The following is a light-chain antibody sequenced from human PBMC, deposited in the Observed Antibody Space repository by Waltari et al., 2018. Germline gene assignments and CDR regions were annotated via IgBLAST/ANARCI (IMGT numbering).Light chain of an antibody. CDR2: DTS. CDR3: QQRRDWPLT. Sequence: SCGASQRVTSCVACEQVKAGQAPRLLIYDTSYKATGIPARFSGSGFGTEFTLAISSLEPEGFAVYDCQQRRDWPLTCGGGTKVEIK. CDR1: QRVTSC. J-gene: IGKJ4*01. V-gene: IGKV3-11*01.